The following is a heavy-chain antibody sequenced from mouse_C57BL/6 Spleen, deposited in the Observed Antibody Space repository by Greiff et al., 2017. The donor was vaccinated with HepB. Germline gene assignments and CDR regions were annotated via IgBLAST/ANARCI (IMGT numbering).Heavy chain of an antibody. D-gene: IGHD1-1*01. J-gene: IGHJ4*01. CDR1: GFTFSDYG. CDR2: ISSGSSTI. Sequence: EVKLQESGGGLVKPGGSLKLSCAASGFTFSDYGMHWVRQAPEKGLEWVAYISSGSSTIYDADTVKGRFTISRDNAKNTLFLQMTSLRSEDTAMYYCARRGYYGSSYAMDYWGQGTSVTVSS. V-gene: IGHV5-17*01. CDR3: ARRGYYGSSYAMDY.